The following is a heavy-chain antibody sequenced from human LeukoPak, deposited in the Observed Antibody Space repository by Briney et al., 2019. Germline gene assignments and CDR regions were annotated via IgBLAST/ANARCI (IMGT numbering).Heavy chain of an antibody. CDR3: SRGIATAATYGSNFEY. Sequence: GCALPVSHAHSVFTLRSHSMKLVRQAPAPGLEWVSSISSSRDYIYHPQPVQGRFTIPRDNANNSLSLHMDTLRAHGTRLYYLSRGIATAATYGSNFEYWGQGTLVTVSS. J-gene: IGHJ4*02. CDR2: ISSSRDYI. V-gene: IGHV3-21*04. CDR1: VFTLRSHS. D-gene: IGHD6-13*01.